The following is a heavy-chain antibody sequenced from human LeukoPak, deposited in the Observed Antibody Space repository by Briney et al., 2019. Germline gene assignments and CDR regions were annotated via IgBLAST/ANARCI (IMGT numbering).Heavy chain of an antibody. V-gene: IGHV3-7*03. D-gene: IGHD2-21*02. CDR3: ARARGGGDWFDY. CDR1: GFTFSSYW. CDR2: IKQDGSEK. J-gene: IGHJ4*02. Sequence: PGGSLGLSCAASGFTFSSYWMSWVRQAPGKGLEWVANIKQDGSEKYYVDSVKGRFTISRDNAKNSLCLQMNSLRAEDTAVYYCARARGGGDWFDYWGQGTLVTVSS.